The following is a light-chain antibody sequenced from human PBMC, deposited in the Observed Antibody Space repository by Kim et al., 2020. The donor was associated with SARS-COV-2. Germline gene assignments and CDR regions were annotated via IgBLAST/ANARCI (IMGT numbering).Light chain of an antibody. V-gene: IGKV1-39*01. CDR1: QSISSY. CDR3: QQSYNTPWT. J-gene: IGKJ1*01. CDR2: AAS. Sequence: DIQMTQSPSFLSVSVEDRVTITCRASQSISSYLNWYQQKPGKAPKLLIYAASSLQRGFPSRFSGSGSGTDFTLTISSLQPEDFATYYCQQSYNTPWTFGQGTKVDIK.